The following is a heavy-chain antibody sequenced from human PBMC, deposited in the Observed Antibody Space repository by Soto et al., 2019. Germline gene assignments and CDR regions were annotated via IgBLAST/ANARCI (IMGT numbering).Heavy chain of an antibody. V-gene: IGHV1-2*02. Sequence: ASVKFSCKAYGYTFTDFFLHWLRQAPGQGLEWMGWINPNSGATNYAQKFQGRVTMTRDTSVNTAYMELSRLRSDDTAVYYCAKDKILPATIYGGAYNCFDPWGQGTLVTVSS. CDR2: INPNSGAT. J-gene: IGHJ5*02. D-gene: IGHD5-12*01. CDR1: GYTFTDFF. CDR3: AKDKILPATIYGGAYNCFDP.